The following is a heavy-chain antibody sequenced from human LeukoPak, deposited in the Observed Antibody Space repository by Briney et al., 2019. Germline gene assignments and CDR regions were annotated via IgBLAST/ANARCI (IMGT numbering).Heavy chain of an antibody. Sequence: VTVSCKASGYTFTSYGISGVRQAPGQGGEGVGWINPNRGGTNYAQKFQGRVTITRDTAISPAYMELSRLRSDDTAVYYCARTVVVPAAMYSITNWFDPWGQGTLVTVSS. CDR1: GYTFTSYG. J-gene: IGHJ5*02. V-gene: IGHV1-2*02. CDR2: INPNRGGT. CDR3: ARTVVVPAAMYSITNWFDP. D-gene: IGHD2-2*01.